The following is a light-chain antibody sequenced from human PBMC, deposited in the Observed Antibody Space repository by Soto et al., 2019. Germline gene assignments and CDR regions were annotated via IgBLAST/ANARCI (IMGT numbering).Light chain of an antibody. J-gene: IGKJ1*01. CDR3: QQYGRSWWT. Sequence: PGERATLSCRASQSVSSNYVAWYQQRPGQAPRLLIYGASNRATGIPDRFSGSGSGTDFTLTISRLEPEDFAVYHCQQYGRSWWTFGQGTKVDIK. CDR1: QSVSSNY. CDR2: GAS. V-gene: IGKV3-20*01.